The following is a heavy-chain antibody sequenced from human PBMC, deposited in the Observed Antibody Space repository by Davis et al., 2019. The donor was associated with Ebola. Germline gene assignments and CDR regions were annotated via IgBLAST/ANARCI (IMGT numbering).Heavy chain of an antibody. D-gene: IGHD1-7*01. J-gene: IGHJ6*03. Sequence: GVLKISCTASGFTFGDYAMSWVRQAPGKGLEWVSSISSSSSYIYYADSVKGRFTISRHNAKNSLYLQMNSLRAEDTAVYYCARKGTGSTSYYYYIDVWGKGTTVTVSS. CDR3: ARKGTGSTSYYYYIDV. CDR1: GFTFGDYA. CDR2: ISSSSSYI. V-gene: IGHV3-21*01.